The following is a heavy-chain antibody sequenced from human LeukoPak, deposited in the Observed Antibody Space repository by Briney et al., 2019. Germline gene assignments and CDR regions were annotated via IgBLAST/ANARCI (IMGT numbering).Heavy chain of an antibody. CDR1: GFTFSSAY. J-gene: IGHJ4*02. CDR2: IKPKTDGETA. V-gene: IGHV3-15*07. D-gene: IGHD3-22*01. CDR3: EREGTNGYYYDSSGFDY. Sequence: KPGGSLRLSCAASGFTFSSAYMNWVRQAPGKGLEWVGRIKPKTDGETAEYAAPVKDRFSISRDDSKSMMYLQMNSLKTEDTAVYYCEREGTNGYYYDSSGFDYWGQGTLVTVSS.